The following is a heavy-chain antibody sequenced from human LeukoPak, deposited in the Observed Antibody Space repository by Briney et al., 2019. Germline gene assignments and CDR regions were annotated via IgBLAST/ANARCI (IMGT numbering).Heavy chain of an antibody. V-gene: IGHV4-59*01. J-gene: IGHJ3*02. Sequence: PPETLSLTCTVSGGSISSYYWSWIRQPPGKGLEWIGFIYDSGSTNYNPSLKSRVTISVDTSKNQFSLKLSSVTAADTAVYFCARDHHPRGFDIWGQGTMVTVSS. CDR3: ARDHHPRGFDI. CDR2: IYDSGST. CDR1: GGSISSYY.